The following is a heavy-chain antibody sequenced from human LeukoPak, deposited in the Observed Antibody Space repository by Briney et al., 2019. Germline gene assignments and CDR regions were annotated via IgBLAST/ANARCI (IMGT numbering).Heavy chain of an antibody. CDR1: GFTFSSYS. CDR3: AREGPHYDILTGYPLGYWYFDL. J-gene: IGHJ2*01. V-gene: IGHV3-21*01. Sequence: GGSLRLYCAASGFTFSSYSMNWVRQAPGKGLEWVSSSSSSSSCIYYADSVKGRFTISRDNAKNSLYLQMNSLRAEDTAVYYCAREGPHYDILTGYPLGYWYFDLWGRGTLVTVSS. D-gene: IGHD3-9*01. CDR2: SSSSSSCI.